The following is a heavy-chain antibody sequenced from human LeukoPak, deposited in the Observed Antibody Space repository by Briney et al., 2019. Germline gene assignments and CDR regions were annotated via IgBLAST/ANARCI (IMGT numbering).Heavy chain of an antibody. D-gene: IGHD3-10*01. V-gene: IGHV3-7*03. CDR3: GGGEIWFGHTLDAFDI. CDR2: IKQDGSEK. CDR1: GFTFSSYW. J-gene: IGHJ3*02. Sequence: PGGSLRLSCAASGFTFSSYWMSWVRQAPGKGLEWVANIKQDGSEKYYVDSVKGRFTISRENAKNSRYLQMNRLRAEDTTVYYWGGGEIWFGHTLDAFDIWGQGTMVTVPS.